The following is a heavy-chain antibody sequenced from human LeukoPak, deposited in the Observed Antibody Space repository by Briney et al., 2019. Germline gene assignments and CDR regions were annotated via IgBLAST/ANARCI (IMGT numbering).Heavy chain of an antibody. CDR3: ARIRLRAFDI. J-gene: IGHJ3*02. V-gene: IGHV3-7*05. D-gene: IGHD4-17*01. CDR2: IKQDGNEQ. CDR1: GFSFSDYW. Sequence: GGSLRLSCAASGFSFSDYWMGWVRQAPGKGLEWLANIKQDGNEQYYVDSVKGRFTISRNNAKNSLYLQINSLRAEDTAMYYCARIRLRAFDIWGQGTVVTVSS.